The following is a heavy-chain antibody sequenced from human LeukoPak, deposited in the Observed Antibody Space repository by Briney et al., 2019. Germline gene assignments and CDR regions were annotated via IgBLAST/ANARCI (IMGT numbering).Heavy chain of an antibody. V-gene: IGHV3-23*01. CDR1: GFTFSSYG. Sequence: GGSLRLSCAASGFTFSSYGMSWVRQAPGKGLEWVSAIGDSGGSTYYADSVKGRFTISRDNSRNTLYLQMNSLRAEDTAVYYCASRDKGYYYGMDVWGQGTTVTVSS. J-gene: IGHJ6*02. CDR3: ASRDKGYYYGMDV. CDR2: IGDSGGST. D-gene: IGHD5-24*01.